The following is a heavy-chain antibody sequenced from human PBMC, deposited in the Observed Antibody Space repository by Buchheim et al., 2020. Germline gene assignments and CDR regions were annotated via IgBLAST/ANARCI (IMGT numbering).Heavy chain of an antibody. Sequence: EVQLVESGGGLVQPGGSLRLSCAASGFTFSNYYMSWVRQAPGKGLEWVANINQDGSKKYFVDSVKGRFTISRDNVKNSLYLQMNSLRAEDTAFYYCARELVDVPAEYFDCWGQGTL. J-gene: IGHJ4*02. CDR2: INQDGSKK. V-gene: IGHV3-7*01. CDR1: GFTFSNYY. D-gene: IGHD2-8*02. CDR3: ARELVDVPAEYFDC.